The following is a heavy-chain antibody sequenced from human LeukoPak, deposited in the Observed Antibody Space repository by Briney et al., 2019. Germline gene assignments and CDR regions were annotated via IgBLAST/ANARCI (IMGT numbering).Heavy chain of an antibody. D-gene: IGHD6-13*01. CDR1: GFTFSDYA. V-gene: IGHV3-7*03. J-gene: IGHJ4*02. CDR3: AKDGGYSKPLYCFDY. Sequence: TGGSLRLSCAASGFTFSDYAMTWVRQAPGKGLEGVGNIKQDGSEKYYMDSVKGRFTISRNNAKNSVYLQMNSLRAEDTALYYCAKDGGYSKPLYCFDYWGQGTLVTVSS. CDR2: IKQDGSEK.